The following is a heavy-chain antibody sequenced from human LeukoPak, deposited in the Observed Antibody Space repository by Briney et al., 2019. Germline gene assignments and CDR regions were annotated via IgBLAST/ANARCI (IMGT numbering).Heavy chain of an antibody. D-gene: IGHD2-15*01. V-gene: IGHV3-21*01. CDR1: GLPLNTYS. Sequence: GGPLSLLCAASGLPLNTYSKNWVRHARGKGVEWVAYICNWSSYIHHADSLKSRFTISRDNAKNSLYLQMSSLRAEDTAVYYCARDLYCSGGSCAGYFDYWGQGTLVTVSS. J-gene: IGHJ4*02. CDR2: ICNWSSYI. CDR3: ARDLYCSGGSCAGYFDY.